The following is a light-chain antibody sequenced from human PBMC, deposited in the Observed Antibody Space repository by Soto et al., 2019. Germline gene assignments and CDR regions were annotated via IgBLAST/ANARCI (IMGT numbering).Light chain of an antibody. V-gene: IGLV2-8*01. CDR3: SSYVGNNNLV. CDR1: FNDVGGYNY. J-gene: IGLJ3*02. Sequence: QSVLTQPPSASGSPGQSVTISCTGTFNDVGGYNYVSWYQQHPGKAPKVIIYEVYKRPSGVPERFSGSKSGKTASLTVSGLQADDEADYYCSSYVGNNNLVFGGGTKVTVL. CDR2: EVY.